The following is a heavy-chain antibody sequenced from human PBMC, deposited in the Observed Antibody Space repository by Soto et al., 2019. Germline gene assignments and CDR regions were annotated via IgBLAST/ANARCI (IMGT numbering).Heavy chain of an antibody. CDR3: ARYSPELWFGELSWFDP. J-gene: IGHJ5*02. Sequence: SATPSLTCTVSGGSISSSSYYWGWIRHPPGKGLCWIGSIYYSGSTYYNPSLKSRVTISVDTSKNQFSLKLSSVTAADTAVYYCARYSPELWFGELSWFDPWGQGTLVTVS. D-gene: IGHD3-10*01. V-gene: IGHV4-39*01. CDR1: GGSISSSSYY. CDR2: IYYSGST.